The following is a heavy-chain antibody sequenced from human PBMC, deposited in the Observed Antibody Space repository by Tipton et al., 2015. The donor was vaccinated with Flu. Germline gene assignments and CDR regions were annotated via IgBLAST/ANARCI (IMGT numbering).Heavy chain of an antibody. Sequence: QLVQSGPEVKKPGSSVKVSCKASGGTFSSYAISWLRQAPGQGLEWMGGIIPIFGTANYAQKFQGKVTITADESTSTAYMELSSLRSEDTAVYYCARDMPQGTVVIPPPKRFDYWGQGTLVTVSS. CDR3: ARDMPQGTVVIPPPKRFDY. CDR1: GGTFSSYA. V-gene: IGHV1-69*01. J-gene: IGHJ4*02. CDR2: IIPIFGTA. D-gene: IGHD2-2*01.